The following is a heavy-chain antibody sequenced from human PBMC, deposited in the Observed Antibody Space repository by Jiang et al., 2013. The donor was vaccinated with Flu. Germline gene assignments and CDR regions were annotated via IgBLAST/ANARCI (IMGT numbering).Heavy chain of an antibody. V-gene: IGHV3-9*01. Sequence: VQLVESGGGLVQPGRSLRLSCAASGFTFDDYAMHWVRQAPGKGLEWVSGISWNSGSIGYADSVKGRFTIPRDNAKNSLYLQMNSLRAEDTALYYCAKALWSGYSYYYFDYWAREPWSPSPQ. CDR3: AKALWSGYSYYYFDY. J-gene: IGHJ4*02. D-gene: IGHD3-3*01. CDR2: ISWNSGSI. CDR1: GFTFDDYA.